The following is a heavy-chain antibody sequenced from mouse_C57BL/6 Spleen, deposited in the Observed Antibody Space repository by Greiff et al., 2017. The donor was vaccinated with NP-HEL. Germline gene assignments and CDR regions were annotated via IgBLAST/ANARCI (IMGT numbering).Heavy chain of an antibody. D-gene: IGHD1-1*02. CDR2: IDPSDSYT. CDR3: ARHYGGTYYFDY. V-gene: IGHV1-69*01. Sequence: VQLQQPGAELVMPGASVKLSCKASGYTFTSYWMHWVKQRPGQGLEWIGEIDPSDSYTNYNQKFKGKSTLTVDKSSSTAYMQLSSLTSEDSAVYYCARHYGGTYYFDYWGQGTTLTVSS. CDR1: GYTFTSYW. J-gene: IGHJ2*01.